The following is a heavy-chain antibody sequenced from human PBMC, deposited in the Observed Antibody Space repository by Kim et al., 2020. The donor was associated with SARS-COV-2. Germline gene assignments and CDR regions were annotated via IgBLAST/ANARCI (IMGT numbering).Heavy chain of an antibody. D-gene: IGHD5-18*01. CDR2: ISYDGTNK. V-gene: IGHV3-30*04. CDR3: AKDANRGYSYGWTYYYYGRDV. Sequence: GGSLRLSCAASGFTFRSYAMHWVRQAPGKGLEWVAVISYDGTNKYYAASVKGRFTISRDNSKNTLYLQMNSLRAEDTAVYYCAKDANRGYSYGWTYYYYGRDVWGQGTTVTVS. CDR1: GFTFRSYA. J-gene: IGHJ6*02.